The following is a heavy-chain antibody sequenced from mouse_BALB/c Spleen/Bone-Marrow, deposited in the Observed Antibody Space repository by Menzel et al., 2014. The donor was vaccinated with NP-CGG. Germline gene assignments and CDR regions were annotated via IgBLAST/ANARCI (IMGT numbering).Heavy chain of an antibody. CDR3: ARASVVPYYFDF. CDR1: GYTFSNYW. CDR2: ILPGSGTA. J-gene: IGHJ2*01. Sequence: QVHVKQAGAVLMKPGASVKIPCKATGYTFSNYWIDWAKQRPGHGLEWLGEILPGSGTANYNEKVKGKATFTADTSSNTAYMQLSSLTSEDSALYYCARASVVPYYFDFLAHGTTLSVAS. V-gene: IGHV1-9*01. D-gene: IGHD1-1*01.